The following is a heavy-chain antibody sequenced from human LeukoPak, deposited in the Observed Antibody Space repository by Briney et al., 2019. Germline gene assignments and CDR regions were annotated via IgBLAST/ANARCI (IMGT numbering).Heavy chain of an antibody. CDR1: GFTFSSYW. CDR2: IYSGGST. Sequence: PGGSLRLSCAASGFTFSSYWMHWVRQAPGKGLEWVSVIYSGGSTYYADFVKGRFIISRDNSKNTLYLQMNSLRAEDTALYYCARAVSSGAAFDIWGQGTMVTVSS. V-gene: IGHV3-66*01. D-gene: IGHD6-19*01. J-gene: IGHJ3*02. CDR3: ARAVSSGAAFDI.